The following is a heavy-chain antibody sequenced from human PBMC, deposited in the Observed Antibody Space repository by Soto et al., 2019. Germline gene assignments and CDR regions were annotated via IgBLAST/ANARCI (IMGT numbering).Heavy chain of an antibody. V-gene: IGHV1-46*01. D-gene: IGHD1-1*01. CDR3: ARVRIFVNDQHSSYYCMVV. J-gene: IGHJ6*02. CDR1: GYTFTSYH. CDR2: INPSGGST. Sequence: ASVKVSCKASGYTFTSYHMHWVRQAPGQGLEWMGIINPSGGSTSYAQKFQGRVTMTRDTSTSTVYMELSSLRSEHTAVYYCARVRIFVNDQHSSYYCMVVWGQVTTVPV.